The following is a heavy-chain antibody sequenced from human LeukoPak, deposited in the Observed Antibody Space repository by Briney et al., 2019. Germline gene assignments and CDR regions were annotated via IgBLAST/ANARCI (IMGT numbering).Heavy chain of an antibody. Sequence: ASVKVSCKASGYTFTRYGISWVRQAPGQGLEWMGRISDYNGDTNYAQKLQGRVTMTTDTSTSTAYMELRSLRSDDTAVYYCARLGYCGSTSCSNDYWGQGTLVTVSS. V-gene: IGHV1-18*01. CDR2: ISDYNGDT. CDR3: ARLGYCGSTSCSNDY. D-gene: IGHD2-2*01. CDR1: GYTFTRYG. J-gene: IGHJ4*02.